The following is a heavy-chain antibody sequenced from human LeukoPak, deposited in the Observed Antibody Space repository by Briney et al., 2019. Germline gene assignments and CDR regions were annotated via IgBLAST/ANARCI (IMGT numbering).Heavy chain of an antibody. J-gene: IGHJ1*01. Sequence: PSETLSLTCAVYGGSFNGYYWRWIRQTPGKGLEWIGEINHSGSINYNPSLKSRVSISVDTSKNQFSLKLNSVTAADTAVYYCARGLPDYYDSSAYRYWGQGTLVTVSS. V-gene: IGHV4-34*01. CDR3: ARGLPDYYDSSAYRY. CDR1: GGSFNGYY. D-gene: IGHD3-22*01. CDR2: INHSGSI.